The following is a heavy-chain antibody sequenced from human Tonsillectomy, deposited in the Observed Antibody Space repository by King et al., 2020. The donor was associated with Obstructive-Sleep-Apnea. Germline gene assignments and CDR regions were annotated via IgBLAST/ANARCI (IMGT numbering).Heavy chain of an antibody. J-gene: IGHJ3*02. CDR2: IYYSGST. CDR3: AGGPAGGKAFDI. CDR1: GGSISSGGYY. V-gene: IGHV4-31*03. D-gene: IGHD1-26*01. Sequence: QLQESGPGLVKPSQTLSLTCTVSGGSISSGGYYWSWIRQHPGKGLEWIGYIYYSGSTYYNPSLKSRVTISVDTSKNQFSLKLSSVTASDTAVYYCAGGPAGGKAFDIWGQGTMVTVSS.